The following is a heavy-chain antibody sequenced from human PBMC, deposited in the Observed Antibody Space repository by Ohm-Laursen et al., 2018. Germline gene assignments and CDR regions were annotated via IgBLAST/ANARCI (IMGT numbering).Heavy chain of an antibody. CDR1: GGSFSGYD. V-gene: IGHV4-34*01. CDR2: INHIGRT. J-gene: IGHJ4*02. Sequence: SETLSLTCAVYGGSFSGYDWSWIRQPPGKGLEWIGEINHIGRTNYNPSLKSRVTISVDTSKNQFSLKLSSVTAADTAVYYCARVSRRDGYNPLDYWGQGTLVTVSS. CDR3: ARVSRRDGYNPLDY. D-gene: IGHD5-24*01.